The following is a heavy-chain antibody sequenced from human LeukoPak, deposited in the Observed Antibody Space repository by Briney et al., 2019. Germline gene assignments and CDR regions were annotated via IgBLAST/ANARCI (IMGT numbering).Heavy chain of an antibody. CDR1: GGSFSGYY. CDR3: ARTEYYYYGMDV. J-gene: IGHJ6*02. V-gene: IGHV4-34*01. Sequence: PSETLSLTCAVCGGSFSGYYWSWIRQPPGKGLEWIGEINHSGSTNYNPSLKSRVTISVDTSKNQFSLKLSSVTAADTAVYYCARTEYYYYGMDVWGQGTTVTVSS. CDR2: INHSGST.